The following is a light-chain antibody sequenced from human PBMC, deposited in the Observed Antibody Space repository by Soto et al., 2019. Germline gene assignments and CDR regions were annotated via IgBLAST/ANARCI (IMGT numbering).Light chain of an antibody. CDR1: NIGSKS. CDR2: DES. Sequence: SYELTQPPSVSVAPGQTARITCGGNNIGSKSVHGYQQKPGQAPVLAGYDESARPSGIPERFSGSNSWNTATLTISRVEAGDEADYYCQGWDSSSDHVGFGGGTKLTVL. CDR3: QGWDSSSDHVG. J-gene: IGLJ2*01. V-gene: IGLV3-21*02.